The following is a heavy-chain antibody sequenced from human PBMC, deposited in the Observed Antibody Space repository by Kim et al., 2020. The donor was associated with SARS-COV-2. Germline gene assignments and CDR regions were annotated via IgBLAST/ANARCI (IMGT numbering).Heavy chain of an antibody. Sequence: SETLSLTCTVSGGSVSSGSYYWSWIRQPPGKGLEWIGYTYYTGSTNYNPSLKSRVTVSVDTSKNQFSLKLSSVTAADTAVYYCARDTGSYYGSGRTVYYHDYWGQGTLVTVSP. V-gene: IGHV4-61*01. CDR3: ARDTGSYYGSGRTVYYHDY. J-gene: IGHJ4*02. D-gene: IGHD3-10*01. CDR2: TYYTGST. CDR1: GGSVSSGSYY.